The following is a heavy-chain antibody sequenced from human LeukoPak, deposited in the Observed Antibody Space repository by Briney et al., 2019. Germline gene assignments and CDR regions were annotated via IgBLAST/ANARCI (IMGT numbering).Heavy chain of an antibody. CDR3: AKGLAARLDY. CDR1: GFTFSSYD. J-gene: IGHJ4*02. V-gene: IGHV3-30*18. Sequence: GSLRLSCAASGFTFSSYDMHWVRQAPGKGLEWVAVILYDGSNKYYADSVKGRFTISRDNSKNTLYLQMNSLRAEDTAVYYCAKGLAARLDYWGQGTLVTVSS. CDR2: ILYDGSNK. D-gene: IGHD6-6*01.